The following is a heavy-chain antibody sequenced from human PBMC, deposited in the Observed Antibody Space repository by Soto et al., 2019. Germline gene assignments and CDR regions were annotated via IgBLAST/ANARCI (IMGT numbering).Heavy chain of an antibody. CDR1: GFTFSSYS. J-gene: IGHJ4*02. Sequence: EVRLVESGGGLVKPGGSLRLSCAASGFTFSSYSINWVRQAPGKGLEWVSIISSSSTYIYYTDSVKGRFTISRDNAKNSRELQMYTLKVEATAVYYGAGAAATMRRGAPRDWRQGTLVTVSS. CDR3: AGAAATMRRGAPRD. V-gene: IGHV3-21*01. D-gene: IGHD2-2*01. CDR2: ISSSSTYI.